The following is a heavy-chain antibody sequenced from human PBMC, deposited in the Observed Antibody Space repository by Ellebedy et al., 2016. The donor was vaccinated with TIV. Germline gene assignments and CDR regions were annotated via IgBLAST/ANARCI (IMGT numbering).Heavy chain of an antibody. D-gene: IGHD3-16*01. CDR2: IKQDGSEK. CDR3: ARAPGANWGRKGYAFDI. CDR1: GFTFSRNY. J-gene: IGHJ3*02. V-gene: IGHV3-7*04. Sequence: PGGSLRLSCVASGFTFSRNYMTRVRQAPGKGLEWVANIKQDGSEKYYVDSVKGRFTISRDNAKNSLYLQMNSLRAEDTAIYYCARAPGANWGRKGYAFDIWGQGTEVTVSS.